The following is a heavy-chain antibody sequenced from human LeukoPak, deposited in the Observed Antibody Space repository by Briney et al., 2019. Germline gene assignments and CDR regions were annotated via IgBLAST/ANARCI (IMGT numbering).Heavy chain of an antibody. CDR2: IKKDGSDQ. Sequence: GGSLRLSCAASGFTFSSYWMTWVRQAPGKGLEWVANIKKDGSDQYYGDSVRGRFTISRDNTKNSLFLQMNSLRAEDTAMYYCTTYYDSGPSKDWGQGTLVTVSS. V-gene: IGHV3-7*05. J-gene: IGHJ4*02. CDR1: GFTFSSYW. D-gene: IGHD3-22*01. CDR3: TTYYDSGPSKD.